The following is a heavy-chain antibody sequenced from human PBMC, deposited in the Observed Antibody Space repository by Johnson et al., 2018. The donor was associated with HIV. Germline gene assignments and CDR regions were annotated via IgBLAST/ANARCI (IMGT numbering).Heavy chain of an antibody. D-gene: IGHD6-6*01. J-gene: IGHJ3*02. CDR1: GFTFDDYG. CDR3: ARSYSSSSHDAFDI. V-gene: IGHV3-20*04. CDR2: INWNGGST. Sequence: EVQLVESGGGLIQPGGSLRLSCAASGFTFDDYGMTWVRQAPGKGLEWVSGINWNGGSTGYVDSVKGRFIISRDNAKNSLYLQMNSLRAEDTAVYYCARSYSSSSHDAFDIWGQGIMVTVSS.